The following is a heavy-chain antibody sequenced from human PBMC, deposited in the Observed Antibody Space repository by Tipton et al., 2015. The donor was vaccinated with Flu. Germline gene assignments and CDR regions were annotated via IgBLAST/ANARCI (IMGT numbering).Heavy chain of an antibody. V-gene: IGHV3-53*01. Sequence: LSLTCEASGFTVSSVYMSWVRQAPGKGLEWVSVIYSDGRTYSVDSVKGRFTVSRDDSKNILFLQIDSLRAEDTAVYYCTRGQGANPWGQGTLVTVSS. CDR2: IYSDGRT. CDR1: GFTVSSVY. CDR3: TRGQGANP. J-gene: IGHJ5*02.